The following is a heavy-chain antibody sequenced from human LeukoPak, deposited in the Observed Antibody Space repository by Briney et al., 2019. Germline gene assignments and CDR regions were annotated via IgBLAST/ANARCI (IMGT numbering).Heavy chain of an antibody. CDR3: AKDGGYGGYDYVPDFDY. D-gene: IGHD5-12*01. Sequence: GGSLRLSCAASGFTFSSYAMSWVRQAPGKGLERVSAISGSGGSTYYADSVKGRFTISRDNSKNTLYLQMNSLRAEDTAVYYCAKDGGYGGYDYVPDFDYWGQGTLVTVSS. CDR1: GFTFSSYA. V-gene: IGHV3-23*01. J-gene: IGHJ4*02. CDR2: ISGSGGST.